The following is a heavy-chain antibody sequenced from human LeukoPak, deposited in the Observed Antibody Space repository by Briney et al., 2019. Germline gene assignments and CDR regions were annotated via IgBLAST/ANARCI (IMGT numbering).Heavy chain of an antibody. J-gene: IGHJ3*02. V-gene: IGHV5-51*01. D-gene: IGHD1-26*01. Sequence: GESLKISCKGSGYSFTSYWIGWVRQMPGKGLEWMGIIYPGDSDTRYSPSFQGQVTISADKSISTAYLQWSSLKASDTAMYYCARHRHSGSLDDAFDIWGQGTMVTVSS. CDR2: IYPGDSDT. CDR3: ARHRHSGSLDDAFDI. CDR1: GYSFTSYW.